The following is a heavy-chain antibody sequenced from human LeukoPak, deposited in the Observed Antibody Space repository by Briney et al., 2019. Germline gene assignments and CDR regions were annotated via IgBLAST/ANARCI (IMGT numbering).Heavy chain of an antibody. CDR1: GFTVSSNY. D-gene: IGHD3-22*01. V-gene: IGHV3-53*01. CDR2: IYSGGST. CDR3: ASYDGSGYHGFMFDY. J-gene: IGHJ4*02. Sequence: PGGSLRLSCAASGFTVSSNYMSWVRQAPGKGLEWVSVIYSGGSTYYADSVKGRFTISRDNSKNTLYLQMNSLRAEDTAVYYCASYDGSGYHGFMFDYWGQGTLVTVSS.